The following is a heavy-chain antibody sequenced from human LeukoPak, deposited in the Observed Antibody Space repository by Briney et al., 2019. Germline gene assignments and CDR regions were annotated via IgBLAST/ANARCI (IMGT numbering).Heavy chain of an antibody. Sequence: ASVKVSFKASGYTFTSYGISWVRQAPGQGLEWKGWISAYNGNTNYAQKLQGRVTMTTDTSTSTAYMELRSLRSDDTAVYYCAREQYCSGGSCYFDYWGQGTLVTVSS. CDR1: GYTFTSYG. CDR3: AREQYCSGGSCYFDY. CDR2: ISAYNGNT. D-gene: IGHD2-15*01. V-gene: IGHV1-18*01. J-gene: IGHJ4*02.